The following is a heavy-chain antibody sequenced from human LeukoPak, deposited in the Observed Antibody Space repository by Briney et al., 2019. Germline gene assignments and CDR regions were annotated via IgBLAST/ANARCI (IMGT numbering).Heavy chain of an antibody. CDR2: ISSSSTYI. CDR1: GFTFRSFS. Sequence: GGSLRLSCAASGFTFRSFSMAWVRQAPGKGLEWVSSISSSSTYIYYADSMKGRFTISRDNAENSLYLQMNSLRAEDTAVYYCAKALPGYSSGWYTAYTFDIWGQGTMVTVSS. J-gene: IGHJ3*02. D-gene: IGHD6-19*01. V-gene: IGHV3-21*01. CDR3: AKALPGYSSGWYTAYTFDI.